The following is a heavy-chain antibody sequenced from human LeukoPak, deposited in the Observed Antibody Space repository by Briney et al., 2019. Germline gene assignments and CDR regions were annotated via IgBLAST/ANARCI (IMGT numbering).Heavy chain of an antibody. CDR1: GFTFSSYA. CDR2: ISYDGSNK. Sequence: GGSLRLSCAASGFTFSSYAMHWVRQAPGKGLEWVAVISYDGSNKYYADSVKGRFTISRDNSKNTLYLQMNSLRAEDTAVYYCARARSVGAPPEAFDYWGQGTLVTVSS. J-gene: IGHJ4*02. CDR3: ARARSVGAPPEAFDY. V-gene: IGHV3-30-3*01. D-gene: IGHD1-26*01.